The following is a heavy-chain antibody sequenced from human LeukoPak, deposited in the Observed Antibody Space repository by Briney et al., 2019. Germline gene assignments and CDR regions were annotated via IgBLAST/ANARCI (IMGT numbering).Heavy chain of an antibody. V-gene: IGHV3-23*01. J-gene: IGHJ4*02. CDR3: AKTMIVVVPQPKFDS. D-gene: IGHD3-22*01. CDR2: ISGSGGST. CDR1: GFTFSSYA. Sequence: GGSLRLSCAASGFTFSSYAMSWVRQAPGKGLEWVSDISGSGGSTYNADSVKGRFTISRENSKNTLYLQMNSLRAEDTAVYYCAKTMIVVVPQPKFDSWGQGTLVTVSS.